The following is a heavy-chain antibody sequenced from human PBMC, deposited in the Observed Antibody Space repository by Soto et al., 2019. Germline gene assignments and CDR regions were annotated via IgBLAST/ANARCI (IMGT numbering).Heavy chain of an antibody. CDR3: GKDLSPGGLES. CDR1: GYTVDDHA. D-gene: IGHD3-16*01. CDR2: IFWIGGGT. V-gene: IGHV3-9*01. J-gene: IGHJ4*02. Sequence: EVQVVESGGGLVQPGGSLRLSCAVSGYTVDDHAMHWVRQVPGKGLEWVSGIFWIGGGTGYADSVKGRFTISRDRAKNSLSLQMNSLRIEDTALYYCGKDLSPGGLESWGQGTLVTVSS.